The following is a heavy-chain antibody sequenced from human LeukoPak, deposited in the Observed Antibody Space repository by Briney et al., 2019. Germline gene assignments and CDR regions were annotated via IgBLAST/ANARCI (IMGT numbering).Heavy chain of an antibody. J-gene: IGHJ4*02. V-gene: IGHV4-34*01. CDR3: ARSSRGYYKG. CDR1: GGSISGYY. Sequence: PSETLSLTCTVSGGSISGYYWSWIRQPPGKGLEWIGEINHSGSTNYNPSLKSRVTISVDTSKNQFSLKLSSVTAADTAVYYCARSSRGYYKGWGQGTLVTVSS. CDR2: INHSGST. D-gene: IGHD3-22*01.